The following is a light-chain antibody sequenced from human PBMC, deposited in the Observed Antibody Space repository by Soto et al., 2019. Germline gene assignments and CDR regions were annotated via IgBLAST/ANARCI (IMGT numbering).Light chain of an antibody. CDR1: QDVGHF. CDR3: QQLDSYLSFT. CDR2: AAY. V-gene: IGKV1-9*01. Sequence: DIHLTQSPSFLFASVGDRVTITCRASQDVGHFLAWYQQKPGKAPKLLMYAAYTLQSDVPARFRGSGSWTEFTLTTTSLQPEDFSNYYCQQLDSYLSFTFGGGTKVEI. J-gene: IGKJ4*01.